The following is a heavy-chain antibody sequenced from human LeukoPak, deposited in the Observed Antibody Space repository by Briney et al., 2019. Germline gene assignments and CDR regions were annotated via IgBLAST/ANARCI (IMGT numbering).Heavy chain of an antibody. J-gene: IGHJ4*02. D-gene: IGHD1-26*01. V-gene: IGHV3-33*01. CDR3: ARQVGLANFDY. CDR1: GFTFSTYG. CDR2: IWYDGSNK. Sequence: PGGSLRLSCAASGFTFSTYGMHCVRQAPGKGLEWVAVIWYDGSNKYYADSVKGRFTISRDNSKDTLYVQMNSLRAEDTAVYYCARQVGLANFDYWGQGTLVTVSS.